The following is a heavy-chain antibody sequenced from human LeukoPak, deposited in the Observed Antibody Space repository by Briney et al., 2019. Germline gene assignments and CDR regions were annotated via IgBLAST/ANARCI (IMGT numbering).Heavy chain of an antibody. CDR1: GGSFSVYY. J-gene: IGHJ5*02. CDR2: INHSGST. D-gene: IGHD6-13*01. CDR3: ARGVAAAGIWFDP. Sequence: PSETLSLTCAVYGGSFSVYYWSWIRQPPGKGLEWIGEINHSGSTNYNPSLKSRVTISVDTSKNQFSLKLSSVTAADTAVYYCARGVAAAGIWFDPWGQGTLVTVSS. V-gene: IGHV4-34*01.